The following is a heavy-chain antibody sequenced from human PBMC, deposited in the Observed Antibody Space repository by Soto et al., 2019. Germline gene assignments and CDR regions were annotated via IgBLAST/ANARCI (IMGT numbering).Heavy chain of an antibody. Sequence: PSETLSLTCTVSGGSVSSGSYYWSWIRQPPGKGLEWIGYIYYSGGTNYNPSLKSRVTISVDTSKNQFSLKLSSVTAADTAVYYCARDRYCSGGSCSNDAFDIWGQGTMVTVSS. V-gene: IGHV4-61*01. CDR3: ARDRYCSGGSCSNDAFDI. CDR2: IYYSGGT. J-gene: IGHJ3*02. CDR1: GGSVSSGSYY. D-gene: IGHD2-15*01.